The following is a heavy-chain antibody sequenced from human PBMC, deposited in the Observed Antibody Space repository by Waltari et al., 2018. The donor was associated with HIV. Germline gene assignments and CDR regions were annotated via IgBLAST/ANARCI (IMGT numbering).Heavy chain of an antibody. CDR3: ARSYCSSTSCYAVGALDI. CDR1: GGSISSTSYY. J-gene: IGHJ3*02. V-gene: IGHV4-39*01. Sequence: QLQLQESGPGLVKPSETLSLTCTVSGGSISSTSYYWGWIRQPPGKGLQWIGSIYYSGNTYYNPPLKSRVTISVDTSKNQFSLKLGSVTAADTAVYYCARSYCSSTSCYAVGALDIWGQGTMVTVSA. D-gene: IGHD2-2*01. CDR2: IYYSGNT.